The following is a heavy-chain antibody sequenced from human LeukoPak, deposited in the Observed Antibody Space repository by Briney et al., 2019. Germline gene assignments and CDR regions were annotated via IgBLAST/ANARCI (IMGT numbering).Heavy chain of an antibody. CDR2: IWYDGSNK. CDR3: ARGSSDINAFDV. CDR1: GFTFSSYG. D-gene: IGHD3-9*01. V-gene: IGHV3-33*01. J-gene: IGHJ3*01. Sequence: GGSLRLSCAASGFTFSSYGMHWVRQAPGKGLEWVAVIWYDGSNKYYADSVKGRFTIPRDNSKNTLYLQMNSLRAEDTAVYYCARGSSDINAFDVWGQGTMVTVSS.